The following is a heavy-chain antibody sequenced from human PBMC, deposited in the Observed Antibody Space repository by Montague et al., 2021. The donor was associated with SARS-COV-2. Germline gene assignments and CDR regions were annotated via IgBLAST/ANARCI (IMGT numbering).Heavy chain of an antibody. CDR1: GTSFSGYY. D-gene: IGHD3-10*01. Sequence: SETLSLTCAVHGTSFSGYYWNWTRQPPGKGLEWIREINHGGITKYSPSLKSRLTISADTSKNQFSLKLTSVAAADTAVYYCARLRDGAVPSPILGVGPYYSYYYMDVWGRGTTVTVSS. J-gene: IGHJ6*03. V-gene: IGHV4-34*01. CDR2: INHGGIT. CDR3: ARLRDGAVPSPILGVGPYYSYYYMDV.